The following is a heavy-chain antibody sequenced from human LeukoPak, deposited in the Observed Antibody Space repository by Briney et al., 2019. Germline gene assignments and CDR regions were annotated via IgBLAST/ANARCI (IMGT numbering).Heavy chain of an antibody. CDR3: ARDRYSAPQLEGQSKFDY. J-gene: IGHJ4*02. CDR1: GFIFISNA. D-gene: IGHD2-2*01. V-gene: IGHV3-30-3*01. CDR2: ISYDGSNK. Sequence: PGRSLRLSCAASGFIFISNAMHWVRQAPGKGLEWVAVISYDGSNKYYADSVRDRFTISRDNSENMLYLQMSSLRPEDTAVYYCARDRYSAPQLEGQSKFDYWGQGTLVTVSS.